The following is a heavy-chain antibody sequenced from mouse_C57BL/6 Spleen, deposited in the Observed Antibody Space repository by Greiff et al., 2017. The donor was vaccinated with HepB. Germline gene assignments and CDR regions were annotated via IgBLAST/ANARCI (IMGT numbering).Heavy chain of an antibody. CDR3: ARDNGGFVY. CDR1: GFTFSSYA. V-gene: IGHV5-4*01. J-gene: IGHJ3*01. CDR2: ISDGGSYT. Sequence: EVQGVESGGGLVKPGGSLKLSCAASGFTFSSYAMSWVRQTPEKRLEWVATISDGGSYTYYPENVKGRFTISRDNAKKNLYLQMSHLKSEDTAMYYCARDNGGFVYWGQGTLVTVSA.